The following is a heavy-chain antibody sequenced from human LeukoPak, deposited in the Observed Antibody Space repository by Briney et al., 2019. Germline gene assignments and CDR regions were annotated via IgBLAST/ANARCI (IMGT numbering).Heavy chain of an antibody. J-gene: IGHJ4*02. V-gene: IGHV3-30*02. CDR2: IRYDGGNK. D-gene: IGHD2-15*01. Sequence: GGSLRLSCAASGFTFSSYGMHWVRQAPGKGLEWVAFIRYDGGNKYYADSVRGRFTISRDNSKNTLYLQMNSLRAEDTAVYYCAKDSSGRYCSGGSCLPDFDYWGQGTLVTVSS. CDR1: GFTFSSYG. CDR3: AKDSSGRYCSGGSCLPDFDY.